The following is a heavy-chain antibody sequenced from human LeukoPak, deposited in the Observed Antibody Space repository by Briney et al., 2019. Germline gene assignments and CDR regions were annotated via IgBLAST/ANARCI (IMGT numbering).Heavy chain of an antibody. CDR1: GFTFSSSG. CDR3: VLLSLTPG. Sequence: QPGGSLRLSCTASGFTFSSSGMNWVRQAPGKGLEWVSFIGTNSRTTYYGDSVKGRFTISRDNAKNSLYLQMNSLRAEDTAVYYCVLLSLTPGWGQGTLVTVSS. CDR2: IGTNSRTT. J-gene: IGHJ4*02. V-gene: IGHV3-48*01. D-gene: IGHD3-10*01.